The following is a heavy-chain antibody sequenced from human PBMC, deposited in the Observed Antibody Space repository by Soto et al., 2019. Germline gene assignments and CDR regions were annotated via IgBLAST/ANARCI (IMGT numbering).Heavy chain of an antibody. V-gene: IGHV5-51*01. CDR1: GYSFTSYW. D-gene: IGHD1-1*01. CDR3: AKSVYNWNDGFFDY. J-gene: IGHJ4*02. Sequence: GESLKISCKGSGYSFTSYWIGWVRQMPGKGLEWMAIIHPGDSVTRYGPSFQGQVTISADKSISTAYLQWSSLKASDTAVYYCAKSVYNWNDGFFDYWGQGTLVTVSS. CDR2: IHPGDSVT.